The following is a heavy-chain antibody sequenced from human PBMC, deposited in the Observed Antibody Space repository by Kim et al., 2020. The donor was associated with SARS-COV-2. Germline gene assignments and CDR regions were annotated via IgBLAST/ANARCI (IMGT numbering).Heavy chain of an antibody. CDR1: GFAFSIYT. J-gene: IGHJ4*02. D-gene: IGHD3-9*01. V-gene: IGHV3-23*01. CDR3: ARDGNYDIVSEAY. Sequence: GGSLRLSCAASGFAFSIYTMTWARQAPGKRLEWVSSINASGVDTHYAGSVRGRFTISRDNSKNTLYLQMNSLRAEDTAIYYCARDGNYDIVSEAYWGQGT. CDR2: INASGVDT.